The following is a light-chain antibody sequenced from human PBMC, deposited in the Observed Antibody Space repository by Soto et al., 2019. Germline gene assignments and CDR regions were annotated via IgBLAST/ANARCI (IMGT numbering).Light chain of an antibody. CDR2: WAS. J-gene: IGKJ1*01. CDR1: QSILYSSKNKNY. V-gene: IGKV4-1*01. CDR3: QQYNNIPRT. Sequence: DIVMTQSPDSLAVSLGERATINCKSSQSILYSSKNKNYLAWYQQKPGQPPKLLIYWASTRESGVPDRFSGSGSGTDFTLTISSLQAEDVAVYYCQQYNNIPRTFGQGTKVEIK.